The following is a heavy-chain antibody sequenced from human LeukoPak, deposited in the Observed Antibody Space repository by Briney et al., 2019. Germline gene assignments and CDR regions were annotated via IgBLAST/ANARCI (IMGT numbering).Heavy chain of an antibody. CDR3: ARQTGSGLFSLP. J-gene: IGHJ4*02. Sequence: KPSEALSLTCTVSGGSISSCYWGWIRQPPGKGLEWIGSIYFSGGTYYNASLKSRVTISVDTSKNQFSLKLSSVTAADTAVYYCARQTGSGLFSLPGGQGTLVTVSS. V-gene: IGHV4-39*01. CDR1: GGSISSCY. D-gene: IGHD3-10*01. CDR2: IYFSGGT.